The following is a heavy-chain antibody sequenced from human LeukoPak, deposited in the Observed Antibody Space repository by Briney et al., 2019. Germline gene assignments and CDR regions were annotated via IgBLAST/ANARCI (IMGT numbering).Heavy chain of an antibody. Sequence: SETLSLTCTVSGGSISSYYWSWIGQPPGKGVEWIGYIYYSGSTNYNPSLKSRVTISVDSSKNQFSLKLSSVTAADTAVYYCAREFDYDILTGYPRGAFDIWGQGTMVTVSS. V-gene: IGHV4-59*01. CDR3: AREFDYDILTGYPRGAFDI. CDR1: GGSISSYY. J-gene: IGHJ3*02. CDR2: IYYSGST. D-gene: IGHD3-9*01.